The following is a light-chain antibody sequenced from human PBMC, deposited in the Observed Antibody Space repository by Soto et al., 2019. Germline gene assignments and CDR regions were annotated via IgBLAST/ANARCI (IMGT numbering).Light chain of an antibody. V-gene: IGLV7-46*01. J-gene: IGLJ1*01. CDR2: DTT. CDR1: TGAVTNGHY. Sequence: QAVVTQEPSLTVSPGGTVTRTCVSSTGAVTNGHYPYWFQQKPGQAPRTLIYDTTNRHSWTPARFSGSLLGGKAALTLSGAQPEDEAEYYCLLSYNGPYVFGTGTKVTVL. CDR3: LLSYNGPYV.